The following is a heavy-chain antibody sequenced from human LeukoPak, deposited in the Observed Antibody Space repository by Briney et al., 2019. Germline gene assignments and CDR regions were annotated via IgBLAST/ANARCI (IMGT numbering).Heavy chain of an antibody. CDR3: ARPGRFGELLHFDY. Sequence: ASVTVSCKAFGGTFSSYAISWVRQAPGQGLEWMGGIIPIFGTANYAQKFQGRVTITADESTSTAYMELSSLRSEDTAVYYCARPGRFGELLHFDYWGQGTLVTVSS. CDR1: GGTFSSYA. V-gene: IGHV1-69*13. D-gene: IGHD3-10*01. J-gene: IGHJ4*02. CDR2: IIPIFGTA.